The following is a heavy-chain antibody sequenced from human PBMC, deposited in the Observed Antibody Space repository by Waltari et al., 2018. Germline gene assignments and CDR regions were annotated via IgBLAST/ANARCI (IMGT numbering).Heavy chain of an antibody. CDR2: IYYSGST. V-gene: IGHV4-39*01. J-gene: IGHJ3*02. CDR3: ARHKPDSSGYYYRLLGDAFDI. D-gene: IGHD3-22*01. Sequence: QLQLQESGPGLVKPSETLSLTCTVSGGSISSSSYYWGWIRQPPGKGLEWIGSIYYSGSTYYNPSLKSRVTISVDTSKNQFSLKLSSVTAADTAVYYCARHKPDSSGYYYRLLGDAFDIWGQGTMVTVSS. CDR1: GGSISSSSYY.